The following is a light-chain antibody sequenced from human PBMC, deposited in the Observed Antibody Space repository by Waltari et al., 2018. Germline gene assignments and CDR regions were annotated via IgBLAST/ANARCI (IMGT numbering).Light chain of an antibody. V-gene: IGKV1-5*03. CDR3: QQYNNYSNT. Sequence: DIQMTHSPSMLSESVEDRVTITCRASQSISSWLAWYQQKPGKAPKLLIYKASNLESGVPSRFSGSGSGTEFTLTISSLQPDDFATYYCQQYNNYSNTFGQGTKLEIK. CDR1: QSISSW. J-gene: IGKJ2*01. CDR2: KAS.